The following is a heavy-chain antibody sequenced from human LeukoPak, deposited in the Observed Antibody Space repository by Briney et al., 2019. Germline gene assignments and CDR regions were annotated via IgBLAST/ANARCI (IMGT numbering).Heavy chain of an antibody. CDR3: ARVPVLTAAAGTFDF. J-gene: IGHJ4*02. D-gene: IGHD6-13*01. CDR1: GFTFSSYG. Sequence: QPGGSLRLSCAASGFTFSSYGMHWVRQAPGKGLEWVSYISSSGSSIYYADSVKGRFTISRDNAKNSLYLQMNSLRAEDTAVYYCARVPVLTAAAGTFDFWGQGTLVTVSS. CDR2: ISSSGSSI. V-gene: IGHV3-48*04.